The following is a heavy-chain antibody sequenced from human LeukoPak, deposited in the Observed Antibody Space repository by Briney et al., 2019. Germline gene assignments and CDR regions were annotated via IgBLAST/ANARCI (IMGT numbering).Heavy chain of an antibody. CDR3: MRLNTYGLYLDY. CDR2: IYTSGST. V-gene: IGHV4-4*07. D-gene: IGHD3-10*01. Sequence: PSETLSLTCTVSGGSISSYYWSWIRQPAGKGLEWIGRIYTSGSTNYNPSLQSRVTISPDTSKNHFSLNLRSVTAADTAIYYCMRLNTYGLYLDYWGQGRLVTVSS. CDR1: GGSISSYY. J-gene: IGHJ4*02.